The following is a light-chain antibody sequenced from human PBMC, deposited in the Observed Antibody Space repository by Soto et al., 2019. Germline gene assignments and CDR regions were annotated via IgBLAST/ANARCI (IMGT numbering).Light chain of an antibody. CDR1: SASVSASYY. J-gene: IGLJ2*01. CDR3: VLYMGSGILV. CDR2: TTN. V-gene: IGLV8-61*01. Sequence: QTVVTQEPSFSVSPGGTVTLTCGLSSASVSASYYPSLYQQTPGQAPRTRIYTTNNRSSGVPDRFSGSILGNKAALTITWAQADDESDYYCVLYMGSGILVFGGGTKLTVL.